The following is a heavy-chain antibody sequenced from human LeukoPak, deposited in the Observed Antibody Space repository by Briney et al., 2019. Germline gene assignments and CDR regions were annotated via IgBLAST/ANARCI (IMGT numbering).Heavy chain of an antibody. CDR1: AFSFSSHG. D-gene: IGHD3-16*01. Sequence: GGSLRLSCVASAFSFSSHGIYWVRQVPGKGLEWVAFMYNDENDKNYGDSVKGRFTISRDNSKNTFFLQMNSLRRDDAAVYYCATLVKTGFGGRGYFDHWGQGTLVTISS. CDR2: MYNDENDK. V-gene: IGHV3-30*02. J-gene: IGHJ4*02. CDR3: ATLVKTGFGGRGYFDH.